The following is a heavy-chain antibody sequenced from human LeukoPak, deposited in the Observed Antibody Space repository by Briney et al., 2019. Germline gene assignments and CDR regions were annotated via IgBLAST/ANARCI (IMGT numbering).Heavy chain of an antibody. CDR3: AREQLWFGEDQYYYYMDV. Sequence: SETLSLTCTVSGGSISSSSYYWGWIRQAPGKGLEWIGSFEYGGSTNYNPSLKSRVTISVDTSKNQFSLKLSSVTAADTAVYYCAREQLWFGEDQYYYYMDVWGKGTTVTISS. J-gene: IGHJ6*03. V-gene: IGHV4-39*07. CDR2: FEYGGST. D-gene: IGHD3-10*01. CDR1: GGSISSSSYY.